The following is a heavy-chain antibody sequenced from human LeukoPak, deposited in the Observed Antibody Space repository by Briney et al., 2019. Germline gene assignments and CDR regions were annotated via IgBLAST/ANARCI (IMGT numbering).Heavy chain of an antibody. D-gene: IGHD5-18*01. CDR3: ARAQTATWLDKFDP. J-gene: IGHJ5*02. V-gene: IGHV3-21*01. Sequence: GGSLRLSCAASGITFNSYTMNWVRQAPGKGLEWVSSISSSSSYIYYAASVKGRFTISRDNAKNSLYLQMNRLRAEDTAVYYCARAQTATWLDKFDPWGQGTLVTVSS. CDR2: ISSSSSYI. CDR1: GITFNSYT.